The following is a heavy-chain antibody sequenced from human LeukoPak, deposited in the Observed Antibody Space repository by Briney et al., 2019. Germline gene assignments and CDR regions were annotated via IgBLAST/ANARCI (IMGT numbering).Heavy chain of an antibody. Sequence: GGSLRLSCAASGFTFSSYSMNWVRQSSGKGLEWLSYISGGSDTRYHADSLKGRFTISRDNAKNSLYLQMNSLRAEDTAVYYCARDGDYDSSGYYYPDYWGQGALVTVSS. CDR1: GFTFSSYS. J-gene: IGHJ4*02. CDR2: ISGGSDTR. CDR3: ARDGDYDSSGYYYPDY. V-gene: IGHV3-48*01. D-gene: IGHD3-22*01.